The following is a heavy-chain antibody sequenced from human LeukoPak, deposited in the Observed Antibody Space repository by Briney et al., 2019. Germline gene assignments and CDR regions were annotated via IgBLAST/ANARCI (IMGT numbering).Heavy chain of an antibody. Sequence: GGSLRLSCAASGFTFRSYGMHWVRQAPGKGLEYVSAISSNGGRTYYANSVKGRFTISRDNSKNTLYIQMNSLRAEDTAVYYCARSFYDILIGYYQYFDYWGQGTLVTVSS. V-gene: IGHV3-64*01. J-gene: IGHJ4*02. CDR1: GFTFRSYG. CDR2: ISSNGGRT. D-gene: IGHD3-9*01. CDR3: ARSFYDILIGYYQYFDY.